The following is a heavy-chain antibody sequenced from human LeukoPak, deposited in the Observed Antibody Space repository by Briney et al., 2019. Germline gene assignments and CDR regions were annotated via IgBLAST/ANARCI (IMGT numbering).Heavy chain of an antibody. CDR3: ARDLDYGDYVLGY. CDR2: IIPILGIA. J-gene: IGHJ4*02. D-gene: IGHD4-17*01. CDR1: GGTFSSYA. Sequence: GASVKVSCKASGGTFSSYAISWVRQAPGQGLEWMGRIIPILGIANYAQKFQGRVTITADKSTSTAYMELSSLRSEDTAVYYCARDLDYGDYVLGYWGQGTLVTVSP. V-gene: IGHV1-69*04.